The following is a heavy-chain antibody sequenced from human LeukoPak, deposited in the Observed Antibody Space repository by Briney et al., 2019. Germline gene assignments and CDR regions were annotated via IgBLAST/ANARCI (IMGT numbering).Heavy chain of an antibody. CDR2: IYDSGST. J-gene: IGHJ6*02. CDR1: GGSISRFY. CDR3: ARGGLWRAPNDFWSGTPYFYFYGMDV. V-gene: IGHV4-59*01. Sequence: SETLSLTCTVSGGSISRFYWSWIRQPPGKGLEWIGYIYDSGSTNYNPSLKSRVTISVDTSKNQFSLKLSSVTAADTAIYYCARGGLWRAPNDFWSGTPYFYFYGMDVWGQGTTVTVSS. D-gene: IGHD3-3*01.